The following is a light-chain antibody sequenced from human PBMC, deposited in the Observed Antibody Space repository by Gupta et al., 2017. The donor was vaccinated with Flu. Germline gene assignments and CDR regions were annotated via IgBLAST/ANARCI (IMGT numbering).Light chain of an antibody. CDR3: RHHKNFLPWT. J-gene: IGKJ1*01. V-gene: IGKV1-17*01. CDR2: AAS. CDR1: QDIRND. Sequence: DIQMTQSPSSLSASVGDRVTITCRASQDIRNDLGWSKQKPGDAPKRLIYAASSWQRGVTSRSSGSGNGTEFTLTISIRQLEDLAAYYSRHHKNFLPWTFGQGTKVEFK.